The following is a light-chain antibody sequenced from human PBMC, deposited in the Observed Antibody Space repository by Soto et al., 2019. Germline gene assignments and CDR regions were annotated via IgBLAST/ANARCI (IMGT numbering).Light chain of an antibody. CDR3: QQYETLPIT. J-gene: IGKJ5*01. CDR2: EAS. CDR1: QTSATY. Sequence: DIQMTQSPSSLSASVGDRVTITCRASQTSATYINWYQQKSGSAPRLLIYEASGLQSGVPSRFSGSGSGTDFTLTISSLQPEDIATYYCQQYETLPITFGQGTRLEIK. V-gene: IGKV1-39*01.